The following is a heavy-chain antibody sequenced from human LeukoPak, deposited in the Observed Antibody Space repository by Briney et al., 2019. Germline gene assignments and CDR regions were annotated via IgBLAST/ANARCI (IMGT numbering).Heavy chain of an antibody. CDR3: ATARRGSSWYYFDH. D-gene: IGHD6-13*01. CDR2: FDPEDGET. Sequence: ASVKVSCKVSGYTLTELSMHWVRQAPGKGLEWMGGFDPEDGETIYAQKFQGRVTMTEDTSTDTAYMELSSLRSEDTAVYYCATARRGSSWYYFDHWAREPWSPSPQ. CDR1: GYTLTELS. J-gene: IGHJ4*02. V-gene: IGHV1-24*01.